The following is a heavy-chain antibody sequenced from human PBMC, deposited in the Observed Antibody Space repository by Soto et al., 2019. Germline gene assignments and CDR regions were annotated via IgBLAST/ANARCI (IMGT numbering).Heavy chain of an antibody. V-gene: IGHV3-23*01. Sequence: GESLKISCAASGFTFSNYAMSWVRQAPGKGLEWVSAISGSGGTTLYADSVKGRFTISRDNSKNTLSLQMNSLRAEDTAVYYCAKTMSYSSGWYYFQHWGQGTLVTVSS. D-gene: IGHD6-19*01. J-gene: IGHJ1*01. CDR2: ISGSGGTT. CDR1: GFTFSNYA. CDR3: AKTMSYSSGWYYFQH.